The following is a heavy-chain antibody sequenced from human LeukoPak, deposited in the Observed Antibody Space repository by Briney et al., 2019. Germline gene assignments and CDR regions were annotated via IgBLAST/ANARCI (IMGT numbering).Heavy chain of an antibody. J-gene: IGHJ3*02. V-gene: IGHV4-59*01. D-gene: IGHD6-25*01. CDR2: IYCSGTT. Sequence: SETLSLTCTVSGGSIDSNSWTWLRQPPGKGLEWIGYIYCSGTTNYNPSLKSRVTMSVDMSKNQFSLKLSSVTAADTAVYYCARSAIDAFDIWGQGTMVTVSS. CDR1: GGSIDSNS. CDR3: ARSAIDAFDI.